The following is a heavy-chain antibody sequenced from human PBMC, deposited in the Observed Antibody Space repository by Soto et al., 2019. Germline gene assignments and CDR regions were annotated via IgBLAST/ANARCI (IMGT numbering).Heavy chain of an antibody. D-gene: IGHD1-26*01. CDR3: ARDGVGATTFFGYFDY. CDR1: GFTFSGYG. CDR2: TRHDGSNT. J-gene: IGHJ4*02. V-gene: IGHV3-33*01. Sequence: QVQLVESGGGVVQPGRSLRLSCAASGFTFSGYGMHWVRQAPGKGLEWVAITRHDGSNTYYADSVRGRITISRDNSKKTLYLQMDSLRAEDTAVYYCARDGVGATTFFGYFDYWGQGTLVTVSS.